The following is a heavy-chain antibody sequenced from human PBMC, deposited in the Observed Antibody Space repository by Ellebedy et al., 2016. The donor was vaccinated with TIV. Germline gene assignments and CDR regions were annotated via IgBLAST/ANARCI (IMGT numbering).Heavy chain of an antibody. D-gene: IGHD3-10*01. CDR1: GYSLTSNG. V-gene: IGHV1-18*01. J-gene: IGHJ6*02. CDR3: ARGLWFGELDV. CDR2: IGAYNGNT. Sequence: AASVKVSCKASGYSLTSNGISWVRQAPGQGLEWMGWIGAYNGNTNYAKKFQGRVTMTTDTSTRTVYMDLRSLRSDYPAVYYCARGLWFGELDVWGQGTTVTVSS.